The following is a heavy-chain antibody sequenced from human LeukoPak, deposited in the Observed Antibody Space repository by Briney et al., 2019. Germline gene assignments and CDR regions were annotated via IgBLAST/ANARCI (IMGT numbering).Heavy chain of an antibody. CDR3: ATANSSSWHYFDD. D-gene: IGHD6-13*01. CDR2: ISYDGSQK. V-gene: IGHV3-30*04. CDR1: GFTFSDYT. Sequence: GGSLRLSCAASGFTFSDYTLHWVRQAPGKGLEWLAVISYDGSQKYYADSVTGRFTISRDNSKNTVKLQMNSLRVEDTAVFYCATANSSSWHYFDDWGQGTLVTVSS. J-gene: IGHJ4*02.